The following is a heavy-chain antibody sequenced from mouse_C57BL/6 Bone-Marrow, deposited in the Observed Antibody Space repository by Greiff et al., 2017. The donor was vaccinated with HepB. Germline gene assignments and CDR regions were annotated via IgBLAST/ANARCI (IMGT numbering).Heavy chain of an antibody. J-gene: IGHJ1*03. V-gene: IGHV3-8*01. CDR1: GYSITSYY. D-gene: IGHD2-1*01. CDR3: ARSRFYGNYRYFDG. CDR2: ISYSGST. Sequence: EVQLVESGPGLAKPSQTLSLTCSVTGYSITSYYWNWIRKFPGNKLEYMGYISYSGSTYYNPSLKSRISITRDTSKNQYYLQLNSVTTEDTATYYCARSRFYGNYRYFDGWGTGTTVTVSS.